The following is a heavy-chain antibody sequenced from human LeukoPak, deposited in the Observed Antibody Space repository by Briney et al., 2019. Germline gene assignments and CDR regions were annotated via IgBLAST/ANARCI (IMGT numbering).Heavy chain of an antibody. V-gene: IGHV4-59*01. CDR1: GGSISSYY. Sequence: SETLSLTCTVSGGSISSYYWSWIRQPPGKGLEWIGYHSGSTNYNPSLKSRVTISVDTSKNQFSLKLSSVTAADTAVYYGARSSSAYYYYYGMDVWGQGTTVTVPS. J-gene: IGHJ6*02. CDR3: ARSSSAYYYYYGMDV. D-gene: IGHD6-13*01. CDR2: HSGST.